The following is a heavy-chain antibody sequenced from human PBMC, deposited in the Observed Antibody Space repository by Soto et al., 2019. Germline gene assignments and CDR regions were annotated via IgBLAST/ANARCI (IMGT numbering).Heavy chain of an antibody. J-gene: IGHJ4*02. CDR1: GGTFSSYT. V-gene: IGHV1-69*02. CDR2: IIPILGIA. D-gene: IGHD3-10*01. CDR3: ATLWFGESWEVDY. Sequence: SVKVSCKASGGTFSSYTISWVRQAPGQGLEWMGRIIPILGIANYAQKFQGRVTITADKSTSTAYMELSSLRSEDTVVYYCATLWFGESWEVDYWGQGTLVTVSS.